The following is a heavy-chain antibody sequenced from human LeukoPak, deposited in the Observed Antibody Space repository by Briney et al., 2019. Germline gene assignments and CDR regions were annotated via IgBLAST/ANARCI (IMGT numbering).Heavy chain of an antibody. D-gene: IGHD3-22*01. J-gene: IGHJ4*02. V-gene: IGHV4-31*03. CDR2: IYYSGST. CDR3: ARARYDSSGYYDY. Sequence: PSETLSLTCTVSGGSISSGGYYWSWIRQHPGKGLEWIGYIYYSGSTYYNPSLKSRVTISVDTSKNQFSLKLSSVTAADTAVYYCARARYDSSGYYDYWGQGTLVTVSS. CDR1: GGSISSGGYY.